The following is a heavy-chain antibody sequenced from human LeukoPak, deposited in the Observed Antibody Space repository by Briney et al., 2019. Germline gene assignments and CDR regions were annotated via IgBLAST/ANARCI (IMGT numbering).Heavy chain of an antibody. CDR1: GASISSSSYY. D-gene: IGHD1-26*01. CDR3: ARVFNGGSYYYFDY. Sequence: SETLSLTCTVSGASISSSSYYWGWIRQPPGKGLEWIGRIYTSGSTNYNPSLKSRVTMSVDTSKNQFSLKLSSVTAADTAVYYCARVFNGGSYYYFDYWGQGTLVTVSS. V-gene: IGHV4-61*05. J-gene: IGHJ4*02. CDR2: IYTSGST.